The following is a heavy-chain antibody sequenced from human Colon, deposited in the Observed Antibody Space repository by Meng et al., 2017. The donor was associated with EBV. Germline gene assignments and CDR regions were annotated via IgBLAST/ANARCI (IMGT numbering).Heavy chain of an antibody. Sequence: GGLGGVGGGLVNPGGARCLSWSASGFTFSDHFMAWIRQAPGKGLEWISYIRGSGSGMWYGDSAKGRFTISRDNTKNSLYLQMNNLRAEDTAVYYCTRDPMYSGGNSGAFDYWGQGTLVTVSS. CDR2: IRGSGSGM. J-gene: IGHJ4*02. D-gene: IGHD4-23*01. V-gene: IGHV3-11*01. CDR1: GFTFSDHF. CDR3: TRDPMYSGGNSGAFDY.